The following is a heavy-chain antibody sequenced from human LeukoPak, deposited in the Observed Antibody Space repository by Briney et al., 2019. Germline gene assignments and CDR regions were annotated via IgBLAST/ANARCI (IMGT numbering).Heavy chain of an antibody. CDR2: ISSSSSTV. Sequence: GGSLRLSCAASGFTFSGCSMNWVRQAPGKGLEWVSYISSSSSTVYYADSVKGRFTISRDNAKNSLYLQMNSLRADDTAVYYCAGNNILTGYYLFDYWGQGTLVTVSS. D-gene: IGHD3-9*01. J-gene: IGHJ4*02. V-gene: IGHV3-48*04. CDR3: AGNNILTGYYLFDY. CDR1: GFTFSGCS.